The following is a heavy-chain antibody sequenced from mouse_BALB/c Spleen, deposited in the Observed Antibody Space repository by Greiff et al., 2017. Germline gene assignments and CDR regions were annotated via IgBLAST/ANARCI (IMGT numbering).Heavy chain of an antibody. CDR2: ISYSGST. V-gene: IGHV3-2*02. CDR1: VYSITSDYA. D-gene: IGHD2-10*01. CDR3: ATSYGNYAMDY. J-gene: IGHJ4*01. Sequence: EVQGVESGPGLVKPSQSLSLTCTVTVYSITSDYAWNWIRQFPGNKLEWMGYISYSGSTSYNPSLKSRISITRDTSKNQFFLQLNSVTTEDTATYYCATSYGNYAMDYWGQGTSVTVSS.